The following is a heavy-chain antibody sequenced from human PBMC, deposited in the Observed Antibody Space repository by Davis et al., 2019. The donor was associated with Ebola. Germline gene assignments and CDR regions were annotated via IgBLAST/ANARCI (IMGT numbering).Heavy chain of an antibody. J-gene: IGHJ5*02. CDR3: ARSLRFLEWFWFDP. CDR1: GGSISSYY. CDR2: IYYSGST. Sequence: MPSETLSLTCTVSGGSISSYYWSWIRQPPGKGLVWIGYIYYSGSTNYNPSLKSRVTISVDTSKNQFSLKLSSVTAADTAVYYCARSLRFLEWFWFDPWGQGTLVTVSS. D-gene: IGHD3-3*01. V-gene: IGHV4-59*01.